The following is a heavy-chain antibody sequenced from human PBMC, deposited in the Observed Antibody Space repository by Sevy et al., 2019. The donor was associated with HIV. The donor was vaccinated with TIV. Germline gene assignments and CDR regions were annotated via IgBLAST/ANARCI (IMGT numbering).Heavy chain of an antibody. CDR3: ARFEYGDYVSHFEY. Sequence: SETLSLTCTVSGGSINSDSYYWGWIRQPPGKGLEWIGNIYYSGTTYYNPSPKSRVTISVDTSKNQFSLKLSSVTAAETAVYYYARFEYGDYVSHFEYWGQGTLVTVSS. CDR1: GGSINSDSYY. J-gene: IGHJ4*02. CDR2: IYYSGTT. V-gene: IGHV4-39*01. D-gene: IGHD2-21*02.